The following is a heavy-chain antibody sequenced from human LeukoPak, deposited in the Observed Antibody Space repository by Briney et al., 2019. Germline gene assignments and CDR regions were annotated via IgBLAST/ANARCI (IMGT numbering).Heavy chain of an antibody. D-gene: IGHD4-23*01. V-gene: IGHV3-23*01. Sequence: GGSLRLSCAASGFTFDDYAMHWVRQAPGKGLEWVSAISGSGGSTYYADSVKGRFTISRDNSKNTLYLQMNSLRAEDTAVYFCAKDRGYTVVTPGYWGQGTLVTVSS. CDR2: ISGSGGST. J-gene: IGHJ4*02. CDR1: GFTFDDYA. CDR3: AKDRGYTVVTPGY.